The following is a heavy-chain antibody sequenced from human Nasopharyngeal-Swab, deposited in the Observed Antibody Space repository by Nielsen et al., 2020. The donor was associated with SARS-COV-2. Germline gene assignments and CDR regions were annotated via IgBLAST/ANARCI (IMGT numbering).Heavy chain of an antibody. Sequence: GESLKISCAASGFTFSVYWIHWVRQAPGKGLVYVAGINADGSDKRYADSVKGRFTISRDNAKSTAFLEMNSLRADETAVYYCTRGSNLVVAVADYWGQGTLVTLSS. J-gene: IGHJ4*02. CDR2: INADGSDK. CDR3: TRGSNLVVAVADY. V-gene: IGHV3-74*01. CDR1: GFTFSVYW. D-gene: IGHD2-15*01.